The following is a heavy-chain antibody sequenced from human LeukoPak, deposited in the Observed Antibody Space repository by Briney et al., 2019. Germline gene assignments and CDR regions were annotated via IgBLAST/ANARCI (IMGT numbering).Heavy chain of an antibody. CDR2: ISAYNGNT. Sequence: GASVKVSCKASGYTITSYGISWLRQAPGQGLEWMGWISAYNGNTNYAQKLQGRVTITTDTSTSTAYMELRSLRSDDTAVYYCARGPAYYYDSSGYYYWGQGTLVTVSS. D-gene: IGHD3-22*01. CDR3: ARGPAYYYDSSGYYY. CDR1: GYTITSYG. J-gene: IGHJ4*02. V-gene: IGHV1-18*01.